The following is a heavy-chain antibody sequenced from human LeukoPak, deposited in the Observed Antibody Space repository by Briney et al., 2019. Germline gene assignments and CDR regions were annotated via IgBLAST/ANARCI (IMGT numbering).Heavy chain of an antibody. CDR3: AKDWYDSSGYPGAFDI. CDR1: GFTFSTYA. D-gene: IGHD3-22*01. J-gene: IGHJ3*02. V-gene: IGHV3-30*04. CDR2: ISYDGSSK. Sequence: GGSLRLSCAASGFTFSTYAMHWVRQAPGKGLEWVAVISYDGSSKYYADSVKGRFTISRDNSKNTLYLQMNSLRAEDTAVYYCAKDWYDSSGYPGAFDIWGQGTMVTVSS.